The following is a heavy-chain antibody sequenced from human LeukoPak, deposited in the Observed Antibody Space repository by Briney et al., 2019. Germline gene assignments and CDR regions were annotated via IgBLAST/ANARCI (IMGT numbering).Heavy chain of an antibody. V-gene: IGHV4-39*01. CDR3: ARLRVQQLASSYYMDV. J-gene: IGHJ6*03. CDR2: LYYGVNT. D-gene: IGHD6-13*01. Sequence: PSETLSLTCTVSGGSISSSSYYWGWIRQPPGKGLEWIGSLYYGVNTYYKPSLKSRVTISVDTSLNQFSLILTSVTAADTGMYYCARLRVQQLASSYYMDVWGKGTTVTVSS. CDR1: GGSISSSSYY.